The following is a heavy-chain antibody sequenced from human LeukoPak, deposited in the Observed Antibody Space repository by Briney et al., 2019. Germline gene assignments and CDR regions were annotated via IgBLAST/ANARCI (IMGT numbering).Heavy chain of an antibody. D-gene: IGHD1-26*01. CDR1: GGTFSSYA. Sequence: SVKVSCKASGGTFSSYAISWVRQAPGQGLEWMGGIIPIFGTANYAQKFQGRVTITTDESTSTAYMELSSLRSEDTAVYCCAREGGSYRKAFDYWGQGTLVTVSS. CDR3: AREGGSYRKAFDY. CDR2: IIPIFGTA. V-gene: IGHV1-69*05. J-gene: IGHJ4*02.